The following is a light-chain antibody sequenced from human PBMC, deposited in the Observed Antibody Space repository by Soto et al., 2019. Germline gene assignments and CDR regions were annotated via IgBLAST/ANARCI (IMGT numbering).Light chain of an antibody. CDR3: SSYSSSSTPCV. J-gene: IGLJ1*01. CDR2: EVT. Sequence: QSALTQPASVSGSPGQSITISCTGTSSDIGGYDFVSWYQQHPGKAPKLIIHEVTNRPSGVSNRFSGSKSGNTASLTISGLQAEDEADYYCSSYSSSSTPCVFGTGTKVTVL. V-gene: IGLV2-14*01. CDR1: SSDIGGYDF.